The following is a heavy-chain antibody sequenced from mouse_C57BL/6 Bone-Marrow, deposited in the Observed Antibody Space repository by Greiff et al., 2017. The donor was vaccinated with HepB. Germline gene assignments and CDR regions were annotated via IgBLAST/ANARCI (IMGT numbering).Heavy chain of an antibody. CDR3: ARRLPGYDMDY. CDR2: ISSGSSTI. CDR1: GFTFSDYG. J-gene: IGHJ4*01. D-gene: IGHD5-5*01. Sequence: EVKVVESGGGLVKPGGSLKLSCAASGFTFSDYGMHWVRQAPEKGLEWVAYISSGSSTIYYADTVKGRFTISRDNAKNTLFLQMTSLRSEDTAMYYCARRLPGYDMDYWGQGTSVTVSS. V-gene: IGHV5-17*01.